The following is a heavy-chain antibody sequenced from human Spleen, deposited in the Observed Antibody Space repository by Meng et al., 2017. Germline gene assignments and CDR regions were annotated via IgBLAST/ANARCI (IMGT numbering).Heavy chain of an antibody. J-gene: IGHJ4*02. CDR2: IFYSGGT. Sequence: SETLSLTCTVSGGSISSSTYYWGWIRQPPGKGLEWIGIIFYSGGTYYNPSLKSRVTISVDKSKNQFSLKLSSVTAADTAVYYCARDDSSGNYWGQGTLVTVSS. CDR3: ARDDSSGNY. CDR1: GGSISSSTYY. V-gene: IGHV4-39*07. D-gene: IGHD3-22*01.